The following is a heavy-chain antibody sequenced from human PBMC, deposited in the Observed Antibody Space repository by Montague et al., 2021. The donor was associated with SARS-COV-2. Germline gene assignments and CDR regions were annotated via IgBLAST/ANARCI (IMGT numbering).Heavy chain of an antibody. Sequence: TLSLTCTVSGGYISSGSYYWSWIRQPAGRGMEWIGHIYASGSTKYNPSLKSRVTTSVDTSKNQFSLKVSSVTAADTAVYYCARDLSSSWSYWFDPWGQGTLVTVSS. D-gene: IGHD6-13*01. J-gene: IGHJ5*02. CDR1: GGYISSGSYY. CDR2: IYASGST. CDR3: ARDLSSSWSYWFDP. V-gene: IGHV4-61*09.